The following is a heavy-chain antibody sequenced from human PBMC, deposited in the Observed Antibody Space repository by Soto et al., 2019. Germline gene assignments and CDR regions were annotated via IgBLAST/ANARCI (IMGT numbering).Heavy chain of an antibody. CDR1: GFTFSSYA. Sequence: EVQLLESGGGLVQPGGSLRLSCAASGFTFSSYAMNWVRQAPGKGLEWVSGISGSGGSSYYADSVKGRFSISRDNSKNTLYLQMNSLRAEDTAVYYCASRSSGWYSDYWGQGTLVTVSS. D-gene: IGHD6-19*01. CDR3: ASRSSGWYSDY. V-gene: IGHV3-23*01. CDR2: ISGSGGSS. J-gene: IGHJ4*02.